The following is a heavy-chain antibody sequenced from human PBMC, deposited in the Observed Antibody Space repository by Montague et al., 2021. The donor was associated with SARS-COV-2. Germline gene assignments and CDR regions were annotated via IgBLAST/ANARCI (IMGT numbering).Heavy chain of an antibody. CDR3: ARGGGYRDAFDI. CDR2: ISYDGFNK. J-gene: IGHJ3*02. Sequence: SLRLSCAASGFTFSSHAMHWVRQAPGKVLEWVAVISYDGFNKYXXXSXKGRFTISRDNSKNTLSLQLNSLRTEDTAVSYCARGGGYRDAFDIWGQGTMVTVSS. CDR1: GFTFSSHA. V-gene: IGHV3-30*04. D-gene: IGHD5-18*01.